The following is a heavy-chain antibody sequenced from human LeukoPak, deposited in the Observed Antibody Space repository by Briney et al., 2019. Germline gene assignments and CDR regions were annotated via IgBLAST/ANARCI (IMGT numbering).Heavy chain of an antibody. D-gene: IGHD3-22*01. CDR1: GFSFSSYA. CDR3: AKIKLGSGYLGAFDI. Sequence: GGSLRLSCAASGFSFSSYAMSWVRQAPGKGLEWVSTISGSGGRTYYPDSVKGRFTISRDNSKNTLYLQMNSLRAEDTAVYYCAKIKLGSGYLGAFDIWGQGTMVTVSS. V-gene: IGHV3-23*01. J-gene: IGHJ3*02. CDR2: ISGSGGRT.